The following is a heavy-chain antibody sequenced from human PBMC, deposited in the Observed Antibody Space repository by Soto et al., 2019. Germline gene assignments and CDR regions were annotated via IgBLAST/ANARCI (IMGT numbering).Heavy chain of an antibody. J-gene: IGHJ4*02. CDR2: VSPNGQGI. V-gene: IGHV3-23*01. D-gene: IGHD3-10*01. Sequence: GGSLRLSCAASGFTLGRYGMSWVCQAPGKGLEWVSAVSPNGQGIYYADSVRGRFTISRDFSKNTVFLHMDSLRAEDTAVYYCAKDRDYPRDYFHYWCQGTLVTVSS. CDR1: GFTLGRYG. CDR3: AKDRDYPRDYFHY.